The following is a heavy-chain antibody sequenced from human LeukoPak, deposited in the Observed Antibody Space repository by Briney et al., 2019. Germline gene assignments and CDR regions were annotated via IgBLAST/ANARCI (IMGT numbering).Heavy chain of an antibody. J-gene: IGHJ4*02. Sequence: GGSLRLSCAASGFTFSSYGMHWVRQAPGKGLEWMAVISYDGSNKYYADSVKGRFTISRDNSKNTLYLQMNSLRAEDTAVYYCANLAVAGTFDYWGQGTLVTVSS. D-gene: IGHD6-19*01. CDR1: GFTFSSYG. CDR3: ANLAVAGTFDY. V-gene: IGHV3-30*18. CDR2: ISYDGSNK.